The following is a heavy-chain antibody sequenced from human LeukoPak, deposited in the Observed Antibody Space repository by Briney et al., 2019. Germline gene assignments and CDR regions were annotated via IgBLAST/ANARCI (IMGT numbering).Heavy chain of an antibody. V-gene: IGHV1-18*04. CDR3: ARADYKAWFDP. J-gene: IGHJ5*02. D-gene: IGHD4/OR15-4a*01. CDR1: GYTFTSYG. CDR2: ISAYDGNT. Sequence: GASAKVSCKASGYTFTSYGISWVRQAPGQGLEWMGWISAYDGNTNYAQKLQGRVTMTTDTSTSTAYMELRSLRSDDTAVYYCARADYKAWFDPWGQGTLVTVSS.